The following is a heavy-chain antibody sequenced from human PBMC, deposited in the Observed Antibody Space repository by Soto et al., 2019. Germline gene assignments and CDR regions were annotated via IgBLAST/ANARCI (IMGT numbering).Heavy chain of an antibody. CDR1: GFRFSDYG. D-gene: IGHD3-22*01. CDR2: ISYDGNNK. CDR3: ARGGRSGSSGYYNPSFDS. J-gene: IGHJ4*02. Sequence: QVQLVQTGGGAVLPGRSLSLSCAASGFRFSDYGMHWVRQAPGKGLEWAAVISYDGNNKYYADSVKGRFTISRDNSKNTLYLQMEGLRLEDTDVYYCARGGRSGSSGYYNPSFDSWGQGTLVCVSS. V-gene: IGHV3-30*03.